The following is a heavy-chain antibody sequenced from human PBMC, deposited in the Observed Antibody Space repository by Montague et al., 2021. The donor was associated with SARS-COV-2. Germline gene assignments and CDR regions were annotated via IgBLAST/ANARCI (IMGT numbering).Heavy chain of an antibody. Sequence: QTLSLTCTVSGGSISSGNYYWSWIRQPAGKGLEWIGHIYTSGSTNYNPSLKSRVTISVHTSNNQFSLKLSSVTAADTAVYYCARESGSPTYYFYYGVDVWGQGTTVTVSS. D-gene: IGHD1-26*01. CDR2: IYTSGST. CDR1: GGSISSGNYY. V-gene: IGHV4-61*09. CDR3: ARESGSPTYYFYYGVDV. J-gene: IGHJ6*02.